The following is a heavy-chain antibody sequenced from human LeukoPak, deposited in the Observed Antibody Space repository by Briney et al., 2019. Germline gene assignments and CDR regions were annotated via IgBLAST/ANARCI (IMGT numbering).Heavy chain of an antibody. CDR3: ARSLRWLPNWFDH. Sequence: SVKVSCKGSGGTFSSYAISWVRQAPGQGLEWMGGIIPIFGTANYAQKFQGRVTITADESTSTAYMELSSLRSEDTAVYYCARSLRWLPNWFDHWGQGTLVTVSS. CDR1: GGTFSSYA. CDR2: IIPIFGTA. D-gene: IGHD5-24*01. J-gene: IGHJ5*02. V-gene: IGHV1-69*13.